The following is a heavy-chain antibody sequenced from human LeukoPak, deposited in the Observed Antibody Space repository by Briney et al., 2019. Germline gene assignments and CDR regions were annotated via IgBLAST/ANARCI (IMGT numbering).Heavy chain of an antibody. CDR1: GFTVSSNY. CDR3: ARGHYYDSSGTRPLDY. V-gene: IGHV3-53*01. CDR2: IYSGGTT. J-gene: IGHJ4*02. Sequence: PGGSLRLSCAASGFTVSSNYMSWVRQAPGKGLEWVSVIYSGGTTYYADSVKGRFTISRDNSKNTLYLQMNSLRAEDTAVYYCARGHYYDSSGTRPLDYWGQGTLVTVS. D-gene: IGHD3-22*01.